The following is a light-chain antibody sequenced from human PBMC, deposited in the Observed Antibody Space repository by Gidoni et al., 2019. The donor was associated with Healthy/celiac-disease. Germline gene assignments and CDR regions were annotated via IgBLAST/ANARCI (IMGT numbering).Light chain of an antibody. J-gene: IGKJ4*01. CDR1: QSISSY. Sequence: DIQMTQAPSSLSASVGDRVTITCRASQSISSYLNWYQQKPGKAPKLLIYAASSLQSGVPSRFSGSGSGTDFTLTISSLQPEDFVTYYCQQSYSTPPITVGGGTKVEIK. V-gene: IGKV1-39*01. CDR2: AAS. CDR3: QQSYSTPPIT.